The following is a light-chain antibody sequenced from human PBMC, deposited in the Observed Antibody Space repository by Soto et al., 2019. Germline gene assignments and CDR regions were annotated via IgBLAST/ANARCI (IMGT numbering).Light chain of an antibody. CDR1: QRVLYNSNNKDY. CDR2: WAS. V-gene: IGKV4-1*01. J-gene: IGKJ4*01. Sequence: DIVMTQSPDSLAVSLGERATINCKSSQRVLYNSNNKDYLAWYQQKPGQPPKLLIYWASTRESGVPDRFSGSGSGTDFTLTISSLQAEDVAVYYCQHYYSPPLAFGGGTKVEIK. CDR3: QHYYSPPLA.